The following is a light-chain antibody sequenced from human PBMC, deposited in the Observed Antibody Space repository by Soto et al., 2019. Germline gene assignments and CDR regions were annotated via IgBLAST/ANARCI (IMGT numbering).Light chain of an antibody. CDR3: LLSYGGAYVV. CDR2: DTS. J-gene: IGLJ2*01. V-gene: IGLV7-46*01. Sequence: QAVVTQEPSLNVSPGGTVTLTCGSSTGAVTSGHYPYWFQQKPGQAPRTLIYDTSNKHSWTPARFSGSLLGGKAALTLSGAQPEDEAEYYCLLSYGGAYVVFGGGTKLTVL. CDR1: TGAVTSGHY.